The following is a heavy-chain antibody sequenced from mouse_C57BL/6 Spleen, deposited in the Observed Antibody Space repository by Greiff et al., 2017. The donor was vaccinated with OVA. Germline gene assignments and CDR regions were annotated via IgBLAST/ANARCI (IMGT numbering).Heavy chain of an antibody. V-gene: IGHV1-80*01. D-gene: IGHD2-3*01. CDR1: GYAFSSYW. CDR3: ARAGDGYYPNY. CDR2: IYPGDGDT. Sequence: VQLQQSGAELVKPGASVKISCKASGYAFSSYWMNWVKQRPGKGLEWIGQIYPGDGDTNYNGKFKGKATLTADTSSSTAYMQLSSLTSEDSAVYFCARAGDGYYPNYWGQGTTLTVSS. J-gene: IGHJ2*01.